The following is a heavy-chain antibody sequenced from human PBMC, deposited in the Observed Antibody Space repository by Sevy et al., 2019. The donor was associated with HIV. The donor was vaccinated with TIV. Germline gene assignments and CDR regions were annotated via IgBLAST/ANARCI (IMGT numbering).Heavy chain of an antibody. D-gene: IGHD3-10*01. V-gene: IGHV1-2*02. CDR3: ASHAKYDYRSLLDY. J-gene: IGHJ4*02. CDR2: VNPNSGAT. Sequence: ASVKVSCKASGYSFTDHYIHWVRQAPGHGLEWMGWVNPNSGATAYAPTLQGRVTVTRDTSISTAYMELTRLRSDDTAVYYCASHAKYDYRSLLDYWGQGTLVTVSS. CDR1: GYSFTDHY.